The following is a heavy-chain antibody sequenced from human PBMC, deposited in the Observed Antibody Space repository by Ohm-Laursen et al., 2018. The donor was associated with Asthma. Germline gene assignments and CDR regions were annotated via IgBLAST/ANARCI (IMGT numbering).Heavy chain of an antibody. Sequence: SLRLSCAASGFTFSDYYMSWIRQAPGKGLEWVSYISSSSSYTNYAHSVKGRFTISRDNAKNLVYLQMDSLRVDYTALYYCARIGPEWELPGREYSLIHWGQGTLVTVSS. CDR2: ISSSSSYT. D-gene: IGHD1-26*01. V-gene: IGHV3-11*06. CDR3: ARIGPEWELPGREYSLIH. CDR1: GFTFSDYY. J-gene: IGHJ1*01.